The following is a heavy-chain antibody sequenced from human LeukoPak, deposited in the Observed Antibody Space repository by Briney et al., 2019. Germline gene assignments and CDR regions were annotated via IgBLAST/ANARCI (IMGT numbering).Heavy chain of an antibody. Sequence: GRPLTLSCAASGFTFSSYNMNWVPQAPGKGLEGVSSISSSSRYIYYADSVKGRFTISRDNAKNSLYLQINSLRAEDTAVYYCARVGPLDYRGNDYWGQGTLVTVSS. CDR2: ISSSSRYI. V-gene: IGHV3-21*01. J-gene: IGHJ4*02. CDR1: GFTFSSYN. D-gene: IGHD4-11*01. CDR3: ARVGPLDYRGNDY.